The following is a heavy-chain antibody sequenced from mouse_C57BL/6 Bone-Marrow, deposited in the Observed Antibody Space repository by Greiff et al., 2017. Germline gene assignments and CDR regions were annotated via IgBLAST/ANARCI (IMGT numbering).Heavy chain of an antibody. CDR1: GYTFTNYW. V-gene: IGHV1-64*01. Sequence: QVQLKQPGAELVKPGASVKLSCKASGYTFTNYWVHWVKQRPGQGLEWIGMMHPNGGSPDYNEKFKSEATLSVDKSSRTAYMELSSLTSEDSAVYYCARSYDYDDYTMDYWGQGTSVTVSS. J-gene: IGHJ4*01. D-gene: IGHD2-4*01. CDR2: MHPNGGSP. CDR3: ARSYDYDDYTMDY.